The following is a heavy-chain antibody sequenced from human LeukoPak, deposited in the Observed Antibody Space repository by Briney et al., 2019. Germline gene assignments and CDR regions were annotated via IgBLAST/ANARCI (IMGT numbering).Heavy chain of an antibody. J-gene: IGHJ4*02. V-gene: IGHV3-7*04. CDR1: GFTFSTYW. Sequence: PGGSLRLSCAASGFTFSTYWMSWVRQAPGKGLEWVANIKQDGSEKYYVDSVKGRSTISRDNAKNSLYLQMNSLRAEDTAVYYCARGYYYDRIGYYPDYWGQGTLVTVSS. D-gene: IGHD3-22*01. CDR3: ARGYYYDRIGYYPDY. CDR2: IKQDGSEK.